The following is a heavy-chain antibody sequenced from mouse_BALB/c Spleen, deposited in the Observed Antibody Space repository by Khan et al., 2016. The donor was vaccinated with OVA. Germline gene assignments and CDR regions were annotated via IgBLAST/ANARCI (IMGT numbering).Heavy chain of an antibody. CDR1: GYSITSDYA. V-gene: IGHV3-2*02. J-gene: IGHJ2*01. CDR3: ARSVTITTVVATDFDY. CDR2: ISYSGRT. D-gene: IGHD1-1*01. Sequence: EVKLLESGPGLVKPSQSLSLTCTVTGYSITSDYAWNWIRQFPGNKLEWMGYISYSGRTSYNPSLKSRISITRDTSKNQFFLQLNSVTTEDTATYYCARSVTITTVVATDFDYWGHGTTLTVSS.